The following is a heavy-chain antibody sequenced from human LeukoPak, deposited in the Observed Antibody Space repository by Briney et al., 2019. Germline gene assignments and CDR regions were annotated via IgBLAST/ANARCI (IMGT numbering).Heavy chain of an antibody. CDR1: GFTVSSNY. CDR2: IYSGGST. D-gene: IGHD4-17*01. CDR3: ATGTYGDYLDY. V-gene: IGHV3-66*02. J-gene: IGHJ4*02. Sequence: PGGSLILSCAASGFTVSSNYMSWVRQAPGKGLEWVSVIYSGGSTYYADSVKGRFTISRDNSRNTLYLQMNSLRAEDTAVYYCATGTYGDYLDYWGQGTLVTVSS.